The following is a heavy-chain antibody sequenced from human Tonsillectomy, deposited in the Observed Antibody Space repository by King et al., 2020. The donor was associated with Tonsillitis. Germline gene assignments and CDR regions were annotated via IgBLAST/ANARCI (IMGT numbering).Heavy chain of an antibody. J-gene: IGHJ4*02. CDR2: IRYDGSYQ. D-gene: IGHD4-17*01. Sequence: VQLVESGGGVVQPGGSLRLSCAASGFTFTSYGMHWVRQAPGKGLEWVAFIRYDGSYQYYADSVKGRFIISRDNSENTLYLQMNSLRPEDTAVYYCAKDGRGDYVIDYWGQGTLVTVSS. CDR1: GFTFTSYG. V-gene: IGHV3-30*02. CDR3: AKDGRGDYVIDY.